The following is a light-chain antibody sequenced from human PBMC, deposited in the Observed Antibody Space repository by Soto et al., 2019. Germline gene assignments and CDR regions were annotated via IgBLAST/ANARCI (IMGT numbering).Light chain of an antibody. V-gene: IGKV1D-8*01. CDR2: DTS. Sequence: VIWMTQSPSFLSAIRGDRVTISCRMSQDIGHYLAWYRQKPGKAPELLIYDTSRLQTGAPSRFSGSGSGTYFTLTISSLQSEDFATYYCQQYYTFPLYTFGQVTKLEI. J-gene: IGKJ2*01. CDR1: QDIGHY. CDR3: QQYYTFPLYT.